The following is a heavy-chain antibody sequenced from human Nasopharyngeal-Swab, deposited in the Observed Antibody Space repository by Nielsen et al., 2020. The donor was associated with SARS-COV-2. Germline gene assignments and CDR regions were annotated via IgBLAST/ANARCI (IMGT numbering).Heavy chain of an antibody. J-gene: IGHJ6*02. Sequence: GESLKISCAVSGFTFSSYGMHWVRQAPGKGLEWVAVISYDGSNKYYADSVKGRFTISRDNSKNTLYLQMNSLRAEDTAVYYCAKDEGVGGYSYYYYYYGMDVWGQGTTVTVSS. CDR1: GFTFSSYG. CDR2: ISYDGSNK. D-gene: IGHD4-23*01. CDR3: AKDEGVGGYSYYYYYYGMDV. V-gene: IGHV3-30*18.